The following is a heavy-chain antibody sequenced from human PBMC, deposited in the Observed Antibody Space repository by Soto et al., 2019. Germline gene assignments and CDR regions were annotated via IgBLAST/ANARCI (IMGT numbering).Heavy chain of an antibody. J-gene: IGHJ6*02. Sequence: ASVKVSCKASGGTFSSYAISWVRQAPGQGLEWMGGIIPIFGTANCAQKFQGRVTITADESTSTAYMELSSLRSEDTAVYYCARVGITGTTGYYYYGMDVWGQGTTVTVSS. D-gene: IGHD1-7*01. CDR2: IIPIFGTA. V-gene: IGHV1-69*13. CDR3: ARVGITGTTGYYYYGMDV. CDR1: GGTFSSYA.